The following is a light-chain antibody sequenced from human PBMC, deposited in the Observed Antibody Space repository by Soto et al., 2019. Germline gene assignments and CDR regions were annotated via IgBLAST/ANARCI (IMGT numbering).Light chain of an antibody. Sequence: DIQMTQSPSTLSASVGDRVTITCRASQSISSWLAWYQQKPGKVPKLLIYKASTLESGVPSRFSGSGSGTEFTLTNSSLQPDDFATYYCQQYNSYSWTFGQGTKGEI. J-gene: IGKJ1*01. V-gene: IGKV1-5*03. CDR3: QQYNSYSWT. CDR2: KAS. CDR1: QSISSW.